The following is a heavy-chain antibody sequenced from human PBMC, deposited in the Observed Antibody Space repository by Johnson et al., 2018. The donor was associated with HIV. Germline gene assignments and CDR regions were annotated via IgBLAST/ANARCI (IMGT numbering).Heavy chain of an antibody. Sequence: QVQLVESGGGLVKPGGSLRLSCAASGFTFSSYAMHWVRQAPGKGLEWVAVIAYDGSNKYYADSVKGRFTISRDNSKNTLYLQMNSLRTEDTALYYCAKDVGNYWPDSFDIWGQGTMVTVS. CDR2: IAYDGSNK. V-gene: IGHV3-30-3*01. J-gene: IGHJ3*02. CDR3: AKDVGNYWPDSFDI. CDR1: GFTFSSYA. D-gene: IGHD3-22*01.